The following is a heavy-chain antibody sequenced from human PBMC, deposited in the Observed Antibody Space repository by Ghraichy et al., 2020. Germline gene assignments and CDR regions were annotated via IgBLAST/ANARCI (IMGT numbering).Heavy chain of an antibody. CDR3: AKVGDYDSSGYYDYYYYGMDV. CDR2: FSGSGGSA. V-gene: IGHV3-23*01. Sequence: GSLRLSCAASGFTFSSYAMSWVRQAPGKGLEWVSAFSGSGGSAYYADSVKGRFTISRDNSKNTLYLQVNSLRAEDTAVYYCAKVGDYDSSGYYDYYYYGMDVWGQGTTVTVSS. J-gene: IGHJ6*02. CDR1: GFTFSSYA. D-gene: IGHD3-22*01.